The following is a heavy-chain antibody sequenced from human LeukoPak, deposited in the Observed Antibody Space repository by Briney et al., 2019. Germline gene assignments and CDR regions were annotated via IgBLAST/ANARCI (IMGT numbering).Heavy chain of an antibody. Sequence: GGSLRLSCAASGFTFSSYSMNWVRQAPGKGLEWVSSISSSSSYIYYADSVKGRFTISRDNAKNSLYLQMNSLRAEDTAVYYCAREGVYGDYVGYYYGMDVWGQGTTVTVSS. D-gene: IGHD4-17*01. CDR1: GFTFSSYS. CDR2: ISSSSSYI. J-gene: IGHJ6*02. CDR3: AREGVYGDYVGYYYGMDV. V-gene: IGHV3-21*01.